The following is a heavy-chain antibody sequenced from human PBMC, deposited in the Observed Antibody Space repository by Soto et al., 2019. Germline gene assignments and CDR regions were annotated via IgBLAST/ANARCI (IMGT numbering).Heavy chain of an antibody. CDR2: ISASGGST. CDR1: GFTFSSYA. V-gene: IGHV3-23*01. Sequence: GGSLRLSCAASGFTFSSYAMSWVRQAPGKGLEWVSAISASGGSTYYADSVKGRFAISRDNSQNTLYLQMSSLRAEDTAVYYCARSTTGTIRSFDYWGQGTLVTVSS. CDR3: ARSTTGTIRSFDY. D-gene: IGHD1-1*01. J-gene: IGHJ4*02.